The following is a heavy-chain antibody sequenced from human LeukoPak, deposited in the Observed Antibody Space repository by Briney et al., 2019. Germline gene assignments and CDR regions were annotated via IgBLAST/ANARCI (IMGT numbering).Heavy chain of an antibody. V-gene: IGHV4-39*07. D-gene: IGHD1-20*01. CDR1: GGSISSGSYY. J-gene: IGHJ4*02. CDR3: ASPEGLTENFDY. CDR2: IYYSGST. Sequence: PSQTLSLTCTVSGGSISSGSYYWNWIRQPPGKGLEWIGSIYYSGSTYYNPSLKSRVTISVDTSKNQFSLKLSSVTAADTAVYYCASPEGLTENFDYWGQGTLVTVSS.